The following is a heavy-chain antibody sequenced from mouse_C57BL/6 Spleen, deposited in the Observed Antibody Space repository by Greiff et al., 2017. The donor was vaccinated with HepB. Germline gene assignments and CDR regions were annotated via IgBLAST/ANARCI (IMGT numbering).Heavy chain of an antibody. Sequence: QVHVKQSGPELVKPGASVKISCKASGYAFSSSWMNWVKQRPGKGLEWIGRIYPGDGDTNYNGKFKGKATLTADKSSSTAYMQLSSLTSEDSAVYFCARDYYGSSYVLSFAYWGQGTLVTVSA. J-gene: IGHJ3*01. D-gene: IGHD1-1*01. CDR1: GYAFSSSW. CDR2: IYPGDGDT. CDR3: ARDYYGSSYVLSFAY. V-gene: IGHV1-82*01.